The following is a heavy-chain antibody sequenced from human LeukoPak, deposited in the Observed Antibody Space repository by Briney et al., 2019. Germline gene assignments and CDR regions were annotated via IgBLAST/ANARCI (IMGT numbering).Heavy chain of an antibody. J-gene: IGHJ4*02. D-gene: IGHD3-22*01. Sequence: ASVKVSCKASGYTFTSYAMNWVRQAPGQGLEWMGWINTNTGNPTYAQGFTGRFVFSLDTSVSTAYLQISSLKAEDTAVYYCARGRYYYDSSGYVIYYFDYWGQGTLVTVSS. CDR3: ARGRYYYDSSGYVIYYFDY. CDR1: GYTFTSYA. CDR2: INTNTGNP. V-gene: IGHV7-4-1*02.